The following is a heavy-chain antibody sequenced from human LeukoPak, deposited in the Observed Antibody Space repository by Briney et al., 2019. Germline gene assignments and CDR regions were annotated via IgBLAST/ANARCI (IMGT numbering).Heavy chain of an antibody. CDR1: GFTFSDYY. J-gene: IGHJ4*02. CDR2: ISSSGSTI. D-gene: IGHD3-9*01. Sequence: PGGSLRLSCAASGFTFSDYYMSWIRQAPGKGLEWVSYISSSGSTIYYADSVKGRFTISRDNAKISLYLQMNSLRAEDTAVYYCARVRSVLRYFDWLPDYFDYWGQGPLVTVSS. CDR3: ARVRSVLRYFDWLPDYFDY. V-gene: IGHV3-11*04.